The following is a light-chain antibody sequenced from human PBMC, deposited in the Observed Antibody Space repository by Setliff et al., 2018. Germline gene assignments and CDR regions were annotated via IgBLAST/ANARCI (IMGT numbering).Light chain of an antibody. V-gene: IGLV1-40*01. J-gene: IGLJ1*01. Sequence: QSALTQPPSVSGAPGHTVTISCTGSSSNIGATYGVHWYQHVPGTAPKLLLYRFSNRPSGVPHRFSGSTSGTSASLAITGLQVEDEADYYCQSYDTRLNDDVLGTGTKVTVL. CDR3: QSYDTRLNDDV. CDR1: SSNIGATYG. CDR2: RFS.